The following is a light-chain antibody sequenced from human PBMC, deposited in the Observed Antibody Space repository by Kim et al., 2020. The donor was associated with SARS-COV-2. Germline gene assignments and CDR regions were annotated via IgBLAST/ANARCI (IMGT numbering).Light chain of an antibody. Sequence: EIELTQSPGTLSLSPGERATLSCRASQSLSSTYLSWYQQKTEQTPRLLIYGASSRATGIPDRFSGSGSGTDFSLTISRLDAEDFAVFYCQRYSSSVLTFGGGTKVDIK. CDR2: GAS. V-gene: IGKV3-20*01. CDR1: QSLSSTY. J-gene: IGKJ4*01. CDR3: QRYSSSVLT.